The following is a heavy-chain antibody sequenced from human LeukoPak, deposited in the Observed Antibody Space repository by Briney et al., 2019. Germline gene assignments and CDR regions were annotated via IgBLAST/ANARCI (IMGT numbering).Heavy chain of an antibody. CDR1: GFTFNDYA. V-gene: IGHV3-9*01. J-gene: IGHJ4*02. D-gene: IGHD6-19*01. CDR3: AKADSGWTLYYFDY. Sequence: GGSLRLSCVASGFTFNDYAMHWVRQAPGKGLEWVSGISWNSGSLGYADSVKGRFTISRDNAKNSLYLQMNSLRAEDTASYYCAKADSGWTLYYFDYWGQGTLVTVSS. CDR2: ISWNSGSL.